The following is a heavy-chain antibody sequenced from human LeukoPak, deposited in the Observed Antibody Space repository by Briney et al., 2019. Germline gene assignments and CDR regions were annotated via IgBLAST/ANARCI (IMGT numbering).Heavy chain of an antibody. J-gene: IGHJ4*02. CDR3: ARNQRRLDY. CDR2: IKQDGSEK. Sequence: PGGSLRLSCEASGFTFSNYWMSWVRQAPGKGLEWVANIKQDGSEKYYVDSVKGRFTISRDNAKNSLYLQMNSLRAEDTAVYYCARNQRRLDYWGQGTLVTVSS. D-gene: IGHD1-14*01. CDR1: GFTFSNYW. V-gene: IGHV3-7*01.